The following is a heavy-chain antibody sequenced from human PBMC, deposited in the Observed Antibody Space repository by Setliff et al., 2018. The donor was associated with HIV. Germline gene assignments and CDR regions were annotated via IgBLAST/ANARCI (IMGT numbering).Heavy chain of an antibody. V-gene: IGHV4-59*11. J-gene: IGHJ6*03. CDR1: GGSISSHY. Sequence: SETLSLTCTVSGGSISSHYWGWIRQPPGKGLEWIGNIHYTGSTNYNPSLKSRVTISVDTSKNRFSLKLSSVTAADTAVYYCARAQPYYYYMDVWGKGTTVT. CDR2: IHYTGST. D-gene: IGHD6-13*01. CDR3: ARAQPYYYYMDV.